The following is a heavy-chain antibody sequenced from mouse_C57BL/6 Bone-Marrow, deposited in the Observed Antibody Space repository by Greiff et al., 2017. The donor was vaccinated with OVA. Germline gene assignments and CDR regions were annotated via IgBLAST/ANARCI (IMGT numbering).Heavy chain of an antibody. CDR1: GYSFTSYY. J-gene: IGHJ4*01. CDR3: ARERLTLYYYAMDY. V-gene: IGHV1-66*01. D-gene: IGHD1-3*01. Sequence: VQLQQSGPELVKPGASVKISCKASGYSFTSYYIHWVKQRPGQGLEWIGWIYPGSGNTKYNEKFKGKATLTADTSSSTAYMQLGSLTSEDSAVYYCARERLTLYYYAMDYWGQGTSVTVSS. CDR2: IYPGSGNT.